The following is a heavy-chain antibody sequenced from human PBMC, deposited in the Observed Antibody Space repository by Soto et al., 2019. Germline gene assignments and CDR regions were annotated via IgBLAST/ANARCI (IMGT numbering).Heavy chain of an antibody. Sequence: EVQLLESGGGLVQPGGSLRLSCAASGFTFSSYAMSWVRQAPGKGLEWVSAISGSGGSTYYADSVKGRFTISRDNSKNTLYLQMNSLGAEDTAVYYCAAPPEDIVLVPAAPDYWGQGTLVTDS. CDR2: ISGSGGST. D-gene: IGHD2-2*01. CDR3: AAPPEDIVLVPAAPDY. CDR1: GFTFSSYA. J-gene: IGHJ4*02. V-gene: IGHV3-23*01.